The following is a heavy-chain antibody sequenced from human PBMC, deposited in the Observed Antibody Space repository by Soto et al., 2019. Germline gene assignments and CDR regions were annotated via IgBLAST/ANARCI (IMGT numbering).Heavy chain of an antibody. V-gene: IGHV4-61*01. CDR2: IYYSGST. CDR1: GGSVSSNNYY. CDR3: KRVYDLLQWFDP. J-gene: IGHJ5*02. Sequence: SETLSLTCTVSGGSVSSNNYYWSWIRQPPGQGLELIGYIYYSGSTNYNPSLKSRVTISVDTSKNQFSLKLSSVTAADTAVYYCKRVYDLLQWFDPWGQGTLVTVSS. D-gene: IGHD2-15*01.